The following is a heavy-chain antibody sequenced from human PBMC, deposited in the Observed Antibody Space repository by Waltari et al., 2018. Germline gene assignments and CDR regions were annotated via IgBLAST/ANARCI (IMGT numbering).Heavy chain of an antibody. CDR3: VREVSRTSFGFWFDP. CDR1: GFTVSSHW. Sequence: EVQVVESGGGLAQPGGSLRLSCASSGFTVSSHWMHWVRQAPGTGLLWVSRINAGGNRSEYEDSVKGRFTISRDNAKNTLFLQMNSLRAEDTAVYYCVREVSRTSFGFWFDPWGQGTLVTVSS. J-gene: IGHJ5*02. V-gene: IGHV3-74*03. CDR2: INAGGNRS. D-gene: IGHD3-16*01.